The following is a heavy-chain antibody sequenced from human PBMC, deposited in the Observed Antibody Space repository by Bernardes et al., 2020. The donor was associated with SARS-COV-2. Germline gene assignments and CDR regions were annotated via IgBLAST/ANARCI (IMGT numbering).Heavy chain of an antibody. CDR2: IRSKPKGYAT. CDR1: GFTFSGSA. D-gene: IGHD4-17*01. Sequence: GGSLRLSCAASGFTFSGSAIQWVRQPSRRGLEWIGRIRSKPKGYATTYAASLKGRFVISRDDSRNTAYLQIHSLTVEDTAVYYCTGDYLYWDQGTLVSVSS. V-gene: IGHV3-73*01. J-gene: IGHJ4*02. CDR3: TGDYLY.